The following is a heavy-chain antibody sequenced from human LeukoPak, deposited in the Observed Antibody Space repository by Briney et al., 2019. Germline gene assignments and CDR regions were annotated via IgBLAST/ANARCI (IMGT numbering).Heavy chain of an antibody. Sequence: QPGGSLRLSCAASGFTFSSFEMNWVRQAPGKGLEWVSYISSSGSTIYYADSVKGRFTISRDNAKNSLYLQMNSLRAEDTAVYYCARGTKYGDAYGEDWGQGTLVTVSS. J-gene: IGHJ4*02. V-gene: IGHV3-48*03. CDR1: GFTFSSFE. D-gene: IGHD4-17*01. CDR3: ARGTKYGDAYGED. CDR2: ISSSGSTI.